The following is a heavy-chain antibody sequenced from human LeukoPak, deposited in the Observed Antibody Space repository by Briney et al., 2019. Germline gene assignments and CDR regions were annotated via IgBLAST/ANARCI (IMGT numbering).Heavy chain of an antibody. CDR3: AREEQYNNFFDY. V-gene: IGHV1-2*02. CDR1: GYTLTDYY. CDR2: INSNSGDT. D-gene: IGHD1-1*01. J-gene: IGHJ4*02. Sequence: GASVKVSCKASGYTLTDYYIHWVRQAPGQGLEWMGWINSNSGDTTYAQRFQGRVTMTRDTSISSAYMDLSRLNSDDTAVYFCAREEQYNNFFDYWGQGTLVTVSS.